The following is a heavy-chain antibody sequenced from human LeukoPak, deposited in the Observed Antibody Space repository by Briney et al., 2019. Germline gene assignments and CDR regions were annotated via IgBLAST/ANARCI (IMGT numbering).Heavy chain of an antibody. CDR2: SYYNGNT. D-gene: IGHD3-22*01. J-gene: IGHJ3*02. V-gene: IGHV4-31*03. CDR3: ARDFDSSGTDAFDI. Sequence: SETLSLTCTVSGGSISSGGYYWSWIRQHPGKGLEWIGYSYYNGNTYYDPSLKSRVTISVDTSKNQFSLKLSSVTAAATAVYYCARDFDSSGTDAFDIWGQGTMVTVSS. CDR1: GGSISSGGYY.